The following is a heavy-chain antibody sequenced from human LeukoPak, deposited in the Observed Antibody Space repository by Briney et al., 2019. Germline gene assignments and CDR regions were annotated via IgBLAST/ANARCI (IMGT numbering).Heavy chain of an antibody. CDR3: ARGPNGYDFWSGYYALDY. D-gene: IGHD3-3*01. V-gene: IGHV4-34*01. Sequence: SETLSLTCAVYGGSFSGYYWSWIRQPPGKGLEWIGEVNHSGSTNYNPSLKSRVTISVDTSKNQFSLKLSSVTAADTAVYYCARGPNGYDFWSGYYALDYWGQGTLVTVSS. J-gene: IGHJ4*02. CDR1: GGSFSGYY. CDR2: VNHSGST.